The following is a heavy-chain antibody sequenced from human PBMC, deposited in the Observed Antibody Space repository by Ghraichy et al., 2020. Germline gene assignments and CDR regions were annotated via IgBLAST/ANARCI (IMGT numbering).Heavy chain of an antibody. J-gene: IGHJ4*02. V-gene: IGHV1-69*05. Sequence: SVKVSCKASGGTFSSYAISWVRQAPGQGLEWMGGIIPIFGTANYAQKFQGRVTITTDESTSTAYMELSSLRSEDTAVYYCARVKCWEDKLRFLEWLSPGGLCYFDYWGQGTLVTVSS. D-gene: IGHD3-3*01. CDR2: IIPIFGTA. CDR1: GGTFSSYA. CDR3: ARVKCWEDKLRFLEWLSPGGLCYFDY.